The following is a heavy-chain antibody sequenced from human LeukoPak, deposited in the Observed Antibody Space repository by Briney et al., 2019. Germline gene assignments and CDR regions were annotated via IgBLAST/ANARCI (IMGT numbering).Heavy chain of an antibody. D-gene: IGHD2-2*01. Sequence: GGSLRLSCAASGFTFSSYAMHWVRQAPGKGLEWVAVVSYDGSNKYYADSVKGRFTISRDNSKNTLYLQMNSLRAEDTAVYYCAGAPDIVVVPAALNYYYYYGMDVWGQGTTVTVSS. CDR2: VSYDGSNK. CDR3: AGAPDIVVVPAALNYYYYYGMDV. J-gene: IGHJ6*02. V-gene: IGHV3-30-3*01. CDR1: GFTFSSYA.